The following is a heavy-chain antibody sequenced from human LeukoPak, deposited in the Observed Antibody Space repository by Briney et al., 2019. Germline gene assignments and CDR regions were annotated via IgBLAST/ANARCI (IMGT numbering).Heavy chain of an antibody. CDR1: GFTFSIYA. J-gene: IGHJ4*02. CDR2: ISGSGGST. D-gene: IGHD4-17*01. Sequence: GGSLRLSCAASGFTFSIYAMSWVRQAPGKGLEWVSAISGSGGSTYYADSVKGRFTISRDNSKNTLYLQMNSLRAEDTAVYYCAKDLTSTVTTSGAFDYWGQGTLVTVSS. V-gene: IGHV3-23*01. CDR3: AKDLTSTVTTSGAFDY.